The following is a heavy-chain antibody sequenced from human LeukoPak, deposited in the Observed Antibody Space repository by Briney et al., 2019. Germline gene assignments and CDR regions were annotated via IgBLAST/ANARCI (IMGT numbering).Heavy chain of an antibody. Sequence: GASVEVSCKASGYTFTSYAMNWVRQAPGQGLEWMGWINTNTGNPTYAQGFTGRFVFSLDTSVSTAYLQISSLKAEDTAVYYCARDWSDYGGYYYYGMDVWGQGTTVTVSS. CDR2: INTNTGNP. D-gene: IGHD4-23*01. V-gene: IGHV7-4-1*02. J-gene: IGHJ6*02. CDR3: ARDWSDYGGYYYYGMDV. CDR1: GYTFTSYA.